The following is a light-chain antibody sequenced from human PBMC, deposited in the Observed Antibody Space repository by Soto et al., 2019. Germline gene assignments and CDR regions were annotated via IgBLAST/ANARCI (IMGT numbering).Light chain of an antibody. CDR1: SSDVGGYNY. V-gene: IGLV2-14*01. CDR2: DVS. CDR3: SSYTSSSTYV. Sequence: QSVVTQPASVSGSPGQSITISRTGTSSDVGGYNYVSWYQQHPGKAPKLMIYDVSNRPSGVSNRFSGSKSGNTASLTISGLQAEDEADYYCSSYTSSSTYVFGTGTKVTVL. J-gene: IGLJ1*01.